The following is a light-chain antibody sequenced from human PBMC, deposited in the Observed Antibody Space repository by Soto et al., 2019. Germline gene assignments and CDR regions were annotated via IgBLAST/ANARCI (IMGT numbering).Light chain of an antibody. CDR1: QSISSW. Sequence: DIQMTQSPSTLSASVGDRVTMTCRASQSISSWLTWHQQKAGKAPKLLIYKASSLESGVPSRFSGSGSGTEFTLTISSLQPDDFATYYCQHYNSYSEAFGQGTKVDIK. J-gene: IGKJ1*01. CDR2: KAS. V-gene: IGKV1-5*03. CDR3: QHYNSYSEA.